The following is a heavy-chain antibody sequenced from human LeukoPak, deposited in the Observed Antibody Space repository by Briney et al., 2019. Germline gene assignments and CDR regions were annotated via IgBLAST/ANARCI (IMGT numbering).Heavy chain of an antibody. V-gene: IGHV4-59*06. Sequence: SETLSLTCTVSGGSISSHYWSWVRQTPGRGLEWIGYIYYIGSTYYKPSLKSRVSISVDTSRNHFSLRLRSVTAADTAVLFCARGRHTTSYVWSGTYFSYYMDVWGKGTTVTVSS. D-gene: IGHD3-3*01. CDR3: ARGRHTTSYVWSGTYFSYYMDV. J-gene: IGHJ6*03. CDR1: GGSISSHY. CDR2: IYYIGST.